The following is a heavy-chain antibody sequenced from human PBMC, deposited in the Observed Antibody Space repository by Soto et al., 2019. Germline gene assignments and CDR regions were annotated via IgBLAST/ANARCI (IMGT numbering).Heavy chain of an antibody. CDR1: GFTFSSFE. CDR2: ISSYGTTR. V-gene: IGHV3-48*03. Sequence: EVQLMESGGNLVQPGGSLRLSCAASGFTFSSFEMNWVRQAPGKGLEWVSYISSYGTTRYYADSVKGRFTISRDSAKNSLYLQMNSLRAEDTGVYYCARAIRRHCSTTSCSSFDYWGLGTLVTVSS. D-gene: IGHD2-2*01. CDR3: ARAIRRHCSTTSCSSFDY. J-gene: IGHJ4*02.